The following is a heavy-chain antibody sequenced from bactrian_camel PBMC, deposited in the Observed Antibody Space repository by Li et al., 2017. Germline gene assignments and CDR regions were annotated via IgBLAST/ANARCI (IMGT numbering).Heavy chain of an antibody. CDR3: AVISRLEVRGDCLREEDNY. J-gene: IGHJ4*01. Sequence: QVQLVESGGGSVQVGGSLRLSCTGSGFTWGDSDMAWYRQAPGNECELLASISSDGVTWSPNSVKGRFTISQDNAKNTMYLQMNSVRPEDTAVYYRAVISRLEVRGDCLREEDNYWGQGTQVTVS. D-gene: IGHD5*01. CDR2: ISSDGVT. V-gene: IGHV3S55*01. CDR1: GFTWGDSD.